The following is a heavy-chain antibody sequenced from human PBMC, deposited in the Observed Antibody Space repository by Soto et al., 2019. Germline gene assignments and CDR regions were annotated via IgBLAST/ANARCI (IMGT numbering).Heavy chain of an antibody. V-gene: IGHV3-7*01. CDR2: IKQDGSAT. CDR1: GFTFSRYW. J-gene: IGHJ4*02. CDR3: ARDYDFWSDQPYFAN. Sequence: EVQLVESGGGLVQPGGSLRLSCAASGFTFSRYWMSWVRQAPGKGLEWVASIKQDGSATYFVDSVNGRFTISRDNAKNSVYLQINSLRAEDTAVYYCARDYDFWSDQPYFANCGQGALVTVSS. D-gene: IGHD3-3*01.